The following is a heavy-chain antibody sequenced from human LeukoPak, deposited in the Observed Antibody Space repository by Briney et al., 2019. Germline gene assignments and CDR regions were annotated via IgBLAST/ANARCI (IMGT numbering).Heavy chain of an antibody. V-gene: IGHV3-9*01. Sequence: PGGSLRLSCAASGFTFDDYAMHWVRQAPGKGLEWVSGISWNSGSIGYADSVKGRFTISRDNAKNSLYLQMNSLRAEDTALYYCAKDITARVDDAFDIWGQGTMVTVSS. CDR3: AKDITARVDDAFDI. CDR2: ISWNSGSI. CDR1: GFTFDDYA. J-gene: IGHJ3*02.